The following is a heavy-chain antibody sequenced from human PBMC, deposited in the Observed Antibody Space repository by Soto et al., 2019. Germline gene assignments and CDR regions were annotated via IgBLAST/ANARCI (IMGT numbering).Heavy chain of an antibody. CDR2: ISAYNGNT. Sequence: ASVKVSCKASGYTFTSYGISWVRQAPGQGLEWMGWISAYNGNTNYAQKLQGRVTMTTDTSTSTAYMELRSLRSDDTAVYYCARDHYIDYYYDMDVWGQGTTVTVSS. CDR1: GYTFTSYG. V-gene: IGHV1-18*01. D-gene: IGHD4-4*01. CDR3: ARDHYIDYYYDMDV. J-gene: IGHJ6*02.